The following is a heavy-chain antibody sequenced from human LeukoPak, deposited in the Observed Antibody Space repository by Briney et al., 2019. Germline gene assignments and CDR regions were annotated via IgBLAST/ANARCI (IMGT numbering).Heavy chain of an antibody. CDR2: IYYGGSP. Sequence: SETLSLTCTVSGGSFSGYHWNWIRQPPGKGLEWIGEIYYGGSPNYNPSLKSPVNISLDTSKNQFSLNMTAVTAADTAVYYCASYAGGQGGCGYWGQGTLVTVSP. J-gene: IGHJ4*02. V-gene: IGHV4-59*08. CDR3: ASYAGGQGGCGY. CDR1: GGSFSGYH. D-gene: IGHD2-2*01.